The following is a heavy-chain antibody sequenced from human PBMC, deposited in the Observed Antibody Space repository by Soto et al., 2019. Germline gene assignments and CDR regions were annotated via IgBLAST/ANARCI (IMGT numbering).Heavy chain of an antibody. CDR1: GCTVSSDS. J-gene: IGHJ4*02. CDR2: IIPMFDTP. CDR3: ARSGRLDRDFNY. D-gene: IGHD6-6*01. V-gene: IGHV1-69*12. Sequence: QVQLVQSGAEVKKHGSSVKVSCKASGCTVSSDSFSWVRQAPGQGLEWMGVIIPMFDTPIYAQHFQERVTITADESTSTSYVPMSSLRSGDTAVDYRARSGRLDRDFNYWGQGSLGTFAS.